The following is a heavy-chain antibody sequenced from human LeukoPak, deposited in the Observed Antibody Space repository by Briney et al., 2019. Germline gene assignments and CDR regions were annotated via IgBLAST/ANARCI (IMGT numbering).Heavy chain of an antibody. CDR1: GGSISSGGYY. D-gene: IGHD3-3*01. CDR2: IYYSGST. V-gene: IGHV4-31*03. J-gene: IGHJ5*02. CDR3: ARHNYDFWSGYPNWFDP. Sequence: SETLSLTCTVSGGSISSGGYYWSWIRQHPGKGLEWIGYIYYSGSTYYNPSLKSRVTISVDTSKNQFSLELSSVTAADTAVYYCARHNYDFWSGYPNWFDPWGQGTLVTVSS.